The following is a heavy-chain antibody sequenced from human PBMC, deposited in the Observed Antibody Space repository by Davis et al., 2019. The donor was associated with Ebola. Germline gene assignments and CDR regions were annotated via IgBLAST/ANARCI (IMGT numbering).Heavy chain of an antibody. CDR2: IAVYNGDT. CDR1: GGAFSSYA. CDR3: TRIAAESDYGMDV. V-gene: IGHV1-18*01. D-gene: IGHD6-13*01. Sequence: ASVKVSCKASGGAFSSYAITWVRQAPGQGLEWMGWIAVYNGDTKYAHEIQGRVTMTTDISTDTVYMDLRGLRSHDTAVYFCTRIAAESDYGMDVWGQGTTVTVSS. J-gene: IGHJ6*02.